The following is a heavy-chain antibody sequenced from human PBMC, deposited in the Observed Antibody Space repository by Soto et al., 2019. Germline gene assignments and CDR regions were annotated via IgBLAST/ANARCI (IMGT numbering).Heavy chain of an antibody. Sequence: QVQLQQSGPGLVKPSQTLSVTCDISGDSVSSNSAAWNWIRQSPSRGLEWLGRTYYRSKWWYNDYAVSVKSRININPDTAKNQFSLQLNSVTPEDTAVYYCARGMDTGSRDYGMDVWGQGTTVTVSS. CDR2: TYYRSKWWYN. CDR1: GDSVSSNSAA. CDR3: ARGMDTGSRDYGMDV. D-gene: IGHD5-18*01. V-gene: IGHV6-1*01. J-gene: IGHJ6*02.